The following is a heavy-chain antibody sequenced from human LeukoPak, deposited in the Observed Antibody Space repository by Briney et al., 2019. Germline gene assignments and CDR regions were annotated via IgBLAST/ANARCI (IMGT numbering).Heavy chain of an antibody. Sequence: GGSLRLSCAASGFTFSSYSMNWVRQAPGKGLEWVSSISSSSSYIYYADSVKGRFTISRDNAKNSLYLQMNSLRAEDTAVYYCARDQNEAAAGGDYWGQGTLVTVSS. CDR3: ARDQNEAAAGGDY. V-gene: IGHV3-21*01. CDR2: ISSSSSYI. D-gene: IGHD6-13*01. J-gene: IGHJ4*02. CDR1: GFTFSSYS.